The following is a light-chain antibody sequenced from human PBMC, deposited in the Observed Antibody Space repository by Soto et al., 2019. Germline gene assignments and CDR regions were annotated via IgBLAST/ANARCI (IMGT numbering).Light chain of an antibody. Sequence: EIVLTQSPGTLSLSPGERATLSCRASQSVSSSYLAWYQQKPGQAPRLLIYGASSRATGIPDRFSGSESGTEFTLTIRRLEPEDFAVYYCQQYGSSPRTFGQGTKVEIK. CDR1: QSVSSSY. CDR2: GAS. V-gene: IGKV3-20*01. CDR3: QQYGSSPRT. J-gene: IGKJ1*01.